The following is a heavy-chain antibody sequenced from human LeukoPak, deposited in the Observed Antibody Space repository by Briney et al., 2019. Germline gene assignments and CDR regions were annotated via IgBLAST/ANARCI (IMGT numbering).Heavy chain of an antibody. CDR3: HKRFGTTFDY. D-gene: IGHD2/OR15-2a*01. CDR1: GFTFSSYE. J-gene: IGHJ4*02. V-gene: IGHV3-48*03. Sequence: GGSLRLSCAASGFTFSSYEMNWVRQAPGKGLEWGSYISSSGSTIYYADSVKGRFTISRDNAKNSLYLQMNSLRAEDTAVYYCHKRFGTTFDYWGQGTLVTVSS. CDR2: ISSSGSTI.